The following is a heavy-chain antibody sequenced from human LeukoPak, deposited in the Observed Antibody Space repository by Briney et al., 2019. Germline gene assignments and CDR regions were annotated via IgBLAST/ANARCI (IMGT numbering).Heavy chain of an antibody. CDR3: ARSAYYDILTGSDNWYFDL. CDR2: IYYSGST. J-gene: IGHJ2*01. CDR1: GGSISSGGYY. D-gene: IGHD3-9*01. Sequence: SETLSLTCTVSGGSISSGGYYWSWIRQPPGKGLEWIGYIYYSGSTYYNPSLKSRVTISVDTSENQFSLKLSSVTAADTAVYYCARSAYYDILTGSDNWYFDLWGRGTLVTVSS. V-gene: IGHV4-30-4*01.